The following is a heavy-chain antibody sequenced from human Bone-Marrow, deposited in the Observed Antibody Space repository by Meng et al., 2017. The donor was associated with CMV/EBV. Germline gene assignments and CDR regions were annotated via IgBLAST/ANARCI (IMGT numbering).Heavy chain of an antibody. CDR1: GFTFGDYA. V-gene: IGHV3-49*04. J-gene: IGHJ4*02. CDR3: TRSLYYYDSSGSPALDY. CDR2: IRSKAYGGTT. Sequence: GESLKISCTASGFTFGDYAMSWVRQAPGKGLEWVGFIRSKAYGGTTEYAASVKGRFTISRDDSKSIAYLQMNSLKTEDTAVYYCTRSLYYYDSSGSPALDYWGQGTRVTVYS. D-gene: IGHD3-22*01.